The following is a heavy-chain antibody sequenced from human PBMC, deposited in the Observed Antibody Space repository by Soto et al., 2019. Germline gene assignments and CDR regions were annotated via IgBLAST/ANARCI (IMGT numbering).Heavy chain of an antibody. CDR1: GGTFSSYA. CDR3: ARSQGSSASLEIYYYYYYGMDV. D-gene: IGHD2-2*01. J-gene: IGHJ6*02. V-gene: IGHV1-69*01. Sequence: QVQLVQSGAEVKKPGSSVKVSCKASGGTFSSYAISWVRQAPGQGLEWMGGIIPISGTANYAQKFQGRVTGTADESTGTAYMELSRLRSEDTAVYYGARSQGSSASLEIYYYYYYGMDVWGQWTTVTVSS. CDR2: IIPISGTA.